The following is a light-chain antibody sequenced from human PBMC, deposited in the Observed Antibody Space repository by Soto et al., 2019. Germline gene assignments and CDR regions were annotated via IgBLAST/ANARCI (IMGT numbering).Light chain of an antibody. CDR1: SSDVGGYNY. J-gene: IGLJ1*01. CDR3: AAWDDNLSGLYV. V-gene: IGLV2-8*01. CDR2: EVS. Sequence: QSALTQPPSASGSPGQSVTISCTGTSSDVGGYNYVSWYQQHPGKAPKLMIYEVSKRPSGVPDRFSGSKSGNTASLTVSGLQAEDEADYYCAAWDDNLSGLYVFGAGTKVTV.